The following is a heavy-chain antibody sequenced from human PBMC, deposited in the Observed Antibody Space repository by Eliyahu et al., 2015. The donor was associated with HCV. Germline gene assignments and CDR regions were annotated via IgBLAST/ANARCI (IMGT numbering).Heavy chain of an antibody. Sequence: EVQLVESGGGLVKPGGSLRLSCAASGFTFSSYSXNWVRQAPGKGLEWVSYISSSSSYIYYADSVKGRFTISRDNAKNSLYLQMNSLRAEDTAVYYCARDGNHYDILTGYYIWYFDYWGQGTLVTVSS. CDR3: ARDGNHYDILTGYYIWYFDY. V-gene: IGHV3-21*01. CDR2: ISSSSSYI. CDR1: GFTFSSYS. J-gene: IGHJ4*02. D-gene: IGHD3-9*01.